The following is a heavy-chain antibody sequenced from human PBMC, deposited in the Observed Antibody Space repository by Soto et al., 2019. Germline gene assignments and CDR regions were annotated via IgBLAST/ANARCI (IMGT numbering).Heavy chain of an antibody. J-gene: IGHJ6*02. V-gene: IGHV3-30-3*01. D-gene: IGHD5-18*01. CDR1: GFTFSNYA. Sequence: GGSLRLSCAASGFTFSNYALHWVRQAPGKSLEWVAVISYDGSHIYYADSAKGRFTISRDNSKNTLHLQMTSPRPEDTAVYYCAGNMDTAMATYSYGLDVWAQGTTVTVSS. CDR2: ISYDGSHI. CDR3: AGNMDTAMATYSYGLDV.